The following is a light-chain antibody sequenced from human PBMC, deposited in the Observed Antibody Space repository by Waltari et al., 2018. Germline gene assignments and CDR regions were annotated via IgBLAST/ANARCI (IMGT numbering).Light chain of an antibody. CDR2: EVG. CDR1: TSDIGDSI. J-gene: IGLJ3*02. CDR3: LSYTTSDILGV. V-gene: IGLV2-14*01. Sequence: QSALTQPASVSGSPGQSFTISCTGITSDIGDSIVSWYQHHPGKAPKLTIYEVGSRPPGVSNRFSGSKSGNTASLTISGLQAEDEADYYCLSYTTSDILGVFGGGTKLTVL.